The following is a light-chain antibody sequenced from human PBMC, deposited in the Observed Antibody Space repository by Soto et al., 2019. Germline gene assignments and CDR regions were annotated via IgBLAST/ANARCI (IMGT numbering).Light chain of an antibody. CDR3: QESVTTPT. CDR2: AAS. J-gene: IGKJ4*01. V-gene: IGKV1-39*01. Sequence: EMQVTRSAASLCAFVGEGVNISWRASQNFXINLYWYKRRPGKAPKLLXXAASXXXNAXPSMLRGSGSERDFTLTINSLQPQDCATYYGQESVTTPTFGGGTKGEVK. CDR1: QNFXIN.